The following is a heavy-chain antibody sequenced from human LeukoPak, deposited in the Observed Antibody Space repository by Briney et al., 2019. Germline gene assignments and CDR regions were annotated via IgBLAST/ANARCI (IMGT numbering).Heavy chain of an antibody. V-gene: IGHV1-2*02. Sequence: ASVKVSCKASAYTFTGYYMHWVRQAPGQGLEWMGWINPNSGGTNYAQKFQGRVTMTRDTSISTAYMELSRLRSEDTAVYYCARDGCSGGSCYSDGDYWGQGTLVTVSS. CDR3: ARDGCSGGSCYSDGDY. J-gene: IGHJ4*02. D-gene: IGHD2-15*01. CDR1: AYTFTGYY. CDR2: INPNSGGT.